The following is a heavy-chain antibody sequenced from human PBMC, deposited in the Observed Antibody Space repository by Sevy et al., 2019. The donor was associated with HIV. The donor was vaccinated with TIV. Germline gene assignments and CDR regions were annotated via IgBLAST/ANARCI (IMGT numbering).Heavy chain of an antibody. CDR1: GGTFSSYA. CDR2: IIPIFGTA. Sequence: ASVKVSCKASGGTFSSYAISWVRQAPGQGLEWMGGIIPIFGTANYSQKFQGRVTITADESTSTAYMELSSLRSEDTAVYYCAREDRITRLRFAFDIWGQGTMVTVSS. J-gene: IGHJ3*02. V-gene: IGHV1-69*13. D-gene: IGHD3-10*01. CDR3: AREDRITRLRFAFDI.